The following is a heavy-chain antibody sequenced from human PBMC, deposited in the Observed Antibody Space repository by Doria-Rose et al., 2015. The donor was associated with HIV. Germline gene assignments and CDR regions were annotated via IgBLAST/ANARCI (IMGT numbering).Heavy chain of an antibody. Sequence: TSYDINWVRQATGQGLEWMGWMNPNSGNTGFAQKFQGRVTMTRNTSISTAYMELSSLRSEDTAVYYCARGRYSSSREGWFDPWGQGTLVTVSS. J-gene: IGHJ5*02. CDR2: MNPNSGNT. CDR1: TSYD. V-gene: IGHV1-8*02. CDR3: ARGRYSSSREGWFDP. D-gene: IGHD6-6*01.